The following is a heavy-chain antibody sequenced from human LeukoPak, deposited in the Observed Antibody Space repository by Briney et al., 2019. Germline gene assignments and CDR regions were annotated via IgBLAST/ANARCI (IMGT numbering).Heavy chain of an antibody. CDR1: GFTFSDYY. CDR3: ATGNEYYFDH. V-gene: IGHV3-11*04. D-gene: IGHD1-14*01. CDR2: ISSSGSTI. Sequence: GGSLRLSCAASGFTFSDYYMSWIRQAPGKGLEWVSYISSSGSTIYYADSVKGRFTISRDNSKNTLYLQMNSLRVEDTAVYYCATGNEYYFDHWGQGTLVTVSS. J-gene: IGHJ4*02.